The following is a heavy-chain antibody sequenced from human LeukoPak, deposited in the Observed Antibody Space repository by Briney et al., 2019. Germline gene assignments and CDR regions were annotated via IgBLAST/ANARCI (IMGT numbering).Heavy chain of an antibody. CDR2: IYYSGST. D-gene: IGHD6-13*01. CDR3: ARGGTYSSSWYENAFDI. CDR1: GGSISSYY. J-gene: IGHJ3*02. V-gene: IGHV4-59*08. Sequence: PSETLSLTCTVSGGSISSYYWSWIRQPPGKGLEWIGYIYYSGSTYYNPSLKSRVTISVDTSKNQFSLKLSSVTAADTAVYYCARGGTYSSSWYENAFDIWGQGTMVTVSS.